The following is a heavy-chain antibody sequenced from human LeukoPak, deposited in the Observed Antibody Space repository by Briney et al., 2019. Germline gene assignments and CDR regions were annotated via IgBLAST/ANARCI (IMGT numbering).Heavy chain of an antibody. CDR3: AKDWGTSSLYLVN. CDR2: IQSDGNNK. Sequence: PGGSLRLSCAASGFTFSSNGMHWVRQAPGKGLEWVAFIQSDGNNKKYGDSVKGRFTISRDNSMNTLYLQMNSLRPEDTAVYYCAKDWGTSSLYLVNWGQGTLVTVSS. CDR1: GFTFSSNG. D-gene: IGHD6-6*01. J-gene: IGHJ4*02. V-gene: IGHV3-30*02.